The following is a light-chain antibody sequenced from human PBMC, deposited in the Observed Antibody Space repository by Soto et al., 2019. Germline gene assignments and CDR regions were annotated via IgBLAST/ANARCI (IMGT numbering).Light chain of an antibody. J-gene: IGKJ1*01. CDR3: QQYGSSPWT. V-gene: IGKV3-20*01. Sequence: EIVLTQSPGTLSLSPGERATLSCRASQSVSSSYLAWYQQKPGQAPRLLIYGASSRDTGIPDRFSGSGSGTAFTLTISRLEPEDFEVYYCQQYGSSPWTFGQGPQVEIK. CDR2: GAS. CDR1: QSVSSSY.